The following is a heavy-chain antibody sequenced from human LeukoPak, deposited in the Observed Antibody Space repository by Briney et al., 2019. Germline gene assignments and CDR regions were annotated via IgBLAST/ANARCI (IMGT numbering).Heavy chain of an antibody. Sequence: ASVKVSCKASGYTFTSYGISWVRQAPGQGLEWMGWISAYNGNTNYAQKLQGRVTITTDTSTSTAYMELRSLRSDDTAVYYCARDQAAAGTGDAFDIWGQGTMVTVSS. CDR1: GYTFTSYG. CDR3: ARDQAAAGTGDAFDI. J-gene: IGHJ3*02. D-gene: IGHD6-13*01. V-gene: IGHV1-18*04. CDR2: ISAYNGNT.